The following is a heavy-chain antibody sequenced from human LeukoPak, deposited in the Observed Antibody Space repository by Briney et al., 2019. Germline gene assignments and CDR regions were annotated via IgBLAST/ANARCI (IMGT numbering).Heavy chain of an antibody. V-gene: IGHV5-51*01. CDR1: GYTFTTYW. CDR3: ARLAYYYGSGSHNYLDS. CDR2: IYPGDSDT. J-gene: IGHJ4*02. Sequence: GGSLKISCKGSGYTFTTYWIGWVRQMPRKGLEWMAIIYPGDSDTRYSTSFQGQVTISADKSMSTAYLQWSSLKASDTAMYYCARLAYYYGSGSHNYLDSWGQGTLVTVSS. D-gene: IGHD3-10*01.